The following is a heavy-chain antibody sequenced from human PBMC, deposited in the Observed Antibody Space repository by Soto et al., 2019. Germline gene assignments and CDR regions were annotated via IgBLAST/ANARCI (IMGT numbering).Heavy chain of an antibody. J-gene: IGHJ4*02. Sequence: PSETLSLTCTVSGGTISSYYWSWIRQPPGKGLEWIGYIYYSGSTNYNPSLKSRVTISVDTSKNQFSLKLSSVTAADTAVYYCARTRAYYDILTGYSSTYFDYWGQGTLVTVSS. CDR1: GGTISSYY. V-gene: IGHV4-59*01. CDR3: ARTRAYYDILTGYSSTYFDY. CDR2: IYYSGST. D-gene: IGHD3-9*01.